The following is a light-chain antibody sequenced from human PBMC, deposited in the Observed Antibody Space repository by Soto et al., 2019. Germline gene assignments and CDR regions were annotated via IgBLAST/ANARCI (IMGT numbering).Light chain of an antibody. CDR2: GAA. J-gene: IGKJ4*01. CDR1: QNIRNY. Sequence: DIQMTQSPSSLSASVGERVTITCRASQNIRNYLNWYQQKPGKAPKVLIYGAASLQSGVPSRFSGSGSGTNFTLTINSLQPEDYATYYCQQSYNIQALTFGGATKLHI. CDR3: QQSYNIQALT. V-gene: IGKV1-39*01.